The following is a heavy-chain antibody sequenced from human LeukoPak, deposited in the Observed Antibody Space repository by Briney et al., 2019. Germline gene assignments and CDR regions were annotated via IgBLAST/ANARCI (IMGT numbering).Heavy chain of an antibody. Sequence: SQTLSLTCTVSSGSISSGSYYWSWIRQPAGKGLEWIGRIYTSGSTNYNPSLKSRVTISVDTSKNQFSLKLSSVTAADTAVYYCARDLKEYSSSWARGRYYYYMDVWGKGTTVTISS. V-gene: IGHV4-61*02. CDR2: IYTSGST. CDR3: ARDLKEYSSSWARGRYYYYMDV. J-gene: IGHJ6*03. CDR1: SGSISSGSYY. D-gene: IGHD6-13*01.